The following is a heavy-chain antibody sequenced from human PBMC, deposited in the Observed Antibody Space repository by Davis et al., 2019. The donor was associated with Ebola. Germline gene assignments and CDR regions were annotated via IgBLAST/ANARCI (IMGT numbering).Heavy chain of an antibody. Sequence: GESLKISCTASGFTFDDYAITWVRQAPGNGLEWVSAISGSGGSIYYADSVNGRFTISRDNSKNTLYLQMNGLRVEDTAIYYCAKDTSNIWFDKWGQGTMVTVSS. CDR1: GFTFDDYA. J-gene: IGHJ3*02. CDR2: ISGSGGSI. D-gene: IGHD1-26*01. CDR3: AKDTSNIWFDK. V-gene: IGHV3-23*01.